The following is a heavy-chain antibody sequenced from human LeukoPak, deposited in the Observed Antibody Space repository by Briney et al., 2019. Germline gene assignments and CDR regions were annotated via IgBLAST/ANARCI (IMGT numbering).Heavy chain of an antibody. CDR1: GFTFSDYY. J-gene: IGHJ4*02. D-gene: IGHD6-19*01. CDR3: ARGPLAYSSAWEFDY. Sequence: GGSLRLSCAASGFTFSDYYMSWIRQAPGKGLEWVSYITSTSSYTNYADSVKGLFTISRDNAKNSLYLQMNSLRAEDTAVYYCARGPLAYSSAWEFDYWGQGTLVTVSS. V-gene: IGHV3-11*05. CDR2: ITSTSSYT.